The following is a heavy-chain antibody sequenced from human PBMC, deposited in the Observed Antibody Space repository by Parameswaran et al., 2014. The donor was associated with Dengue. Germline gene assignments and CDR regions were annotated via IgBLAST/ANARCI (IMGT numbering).Heavy chain of an antibody. J-gene: IGHJ6*02. Sequence: VRQAPGKGLEWIGYIYYSGSTNYNPSLKSRVTISVDTSKNQFSLKLSSVTAADTAVYYCAREATIYPNYYYYGMDVWGQGTTVTVSS. D-gene: IGHD5-12*01. CDR2: IYYSGST. V-gene: IGHV4-59*01. CDR3: AREATIYPNYYYYGMDV.